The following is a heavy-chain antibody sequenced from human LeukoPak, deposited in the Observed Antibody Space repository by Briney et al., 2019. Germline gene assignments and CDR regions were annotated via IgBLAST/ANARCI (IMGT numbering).Heavy chain of an antibody. CDR1: GGSISSSSYY. D-gene: IGHD6-13*01. CDR2: IYFSGST. J-gene: IGHJ4*02. CDR3: ARVWPGYSSSWYYFDY. V-gene: IGHV4-39*07. Sequence: SETLSLTCTVSGGSISSSSYYWGWIRQPPGKGLEWIGSIYFSGSTYYNPSLRSRVTISVDKSKNQFSLKLSSVTAADTAVYYCARVWPGYSSSWYYFDYWGQGTLVTVSS.